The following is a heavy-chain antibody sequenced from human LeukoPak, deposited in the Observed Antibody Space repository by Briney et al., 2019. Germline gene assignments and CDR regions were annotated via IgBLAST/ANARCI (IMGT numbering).Heavy chain of an antibody. J-gene: IGHJ4*02. D-gene: IGHD1-26*01. CDR1: GASISNDY. CDR2: IYYSGTT. V-gene: IGHV4-59*08. Sequence: PSETLSLTCTVSGASISNDYCSWIRQSPGKGLEWIGYIYYSGTTNYNPSLKSRVTISVDTSKNQFSLKLTSVTAADTAVYYCARSGSYGRHFDNWGQGTLVTVSS. CDR3: ARSGSYGRHFDN.